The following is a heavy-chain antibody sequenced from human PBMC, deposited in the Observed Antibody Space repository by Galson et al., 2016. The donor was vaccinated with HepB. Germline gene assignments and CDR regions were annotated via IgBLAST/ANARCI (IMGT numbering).Heavy chain of an antibody. CDR2: TYSKSKWHY. CDR1: GDSVSSNSAA. CDR3: ARAATALRSGWGTLAPRFYYNGMDV. Sequence: CAISGDSVSSNSAAWNWIRQSPSRGLEWLGGTYSKSKWHYDYADSVKSRITINPDTSKNQFSLQLSSVTPEDTAVYYCARAATALRSGWGTLAPRFYYNGMDVWGQGTTATVSS. J-gene: IGHJ6*02. V-gene: IGHV6-1*01. D-gene: IGHD6-19*01.